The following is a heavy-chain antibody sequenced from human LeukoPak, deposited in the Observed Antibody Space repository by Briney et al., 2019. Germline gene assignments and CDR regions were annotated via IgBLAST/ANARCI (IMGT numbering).Heavy chain of an antibody. Sequence: SETLSLTCTVSGGSPSSSRYYWGWIRQPPGKGLEWIGSIYYSGSTYYNPSLNSRVTISVDTSKNQFSLRLNSVTAADTAVYYCARGGIAENWFDPWGQGTLVTVSS. CDR1: GGSPSSSRYY. CDR2: IYYSGST. J-gene: IGHJ5*02. CDR3: ARGGIAENWFDP. V-gene: IGHV4-39*07. D-gene: IGHD6-13*01.